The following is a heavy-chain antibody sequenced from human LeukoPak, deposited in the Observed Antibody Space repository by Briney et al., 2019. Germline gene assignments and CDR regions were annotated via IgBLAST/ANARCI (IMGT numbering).Heavy chain of an antibody. CDR1: GFSISNYW. CDR3: AKVDV. V-gene: IGHV3-7*01. Sequence: PGGSLRLSCAVSGFSISNYWTTWVRQAPGKGLEWVANVKQDGSEKNYVDSVKGRFTISRDNAKNSVFLQMNSLRVEDTAVYYCAKVDVWGQGTTVTVSS. J-gene: IGHJ6*02. CDR2: VKQDGSEK.